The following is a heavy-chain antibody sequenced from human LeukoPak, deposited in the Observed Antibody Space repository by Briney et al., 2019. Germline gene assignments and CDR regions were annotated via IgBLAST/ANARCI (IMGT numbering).Heavy chain of an antibody. CDR3: AKDIYYFDY. V-gene: IGHV3-11*05. Sequence: GGSLRLSCAASGFTFSDYYMSWIRQAPGKGLEWVPYISSSGYTNYADSVKGRFTISRDNSKNTLYLQMNSLRAEDTAIYYCAKDIYYFDYWGQGTLVTVSS. CDR1: GFTFSDYY. J-gene: IGHJ4*02. CDR2: ISSSGYT.